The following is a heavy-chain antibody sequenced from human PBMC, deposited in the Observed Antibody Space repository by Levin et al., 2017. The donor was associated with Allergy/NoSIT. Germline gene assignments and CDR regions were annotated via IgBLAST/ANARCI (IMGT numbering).Heavy chain of an antibody. Sequence: GASVKVSCKASGYTFTSYYMHWVRQAPGQGLEWMGIINPSGGSTSYAQKFQGRVTMTRDTSTSTVYMELSSLRSEDTAVYYCARCLSRYSSGWERSWYFDRWGRGTLVTVSS. CDR2: INPSGGST. D-gene: IGHD6-19*01. V-gene: IGHV1-46*01. CDR3: ARCLSRYSSGWERSWYFDR. CDR1: GYTFTSYY. J-gene: IGHJ2*01.